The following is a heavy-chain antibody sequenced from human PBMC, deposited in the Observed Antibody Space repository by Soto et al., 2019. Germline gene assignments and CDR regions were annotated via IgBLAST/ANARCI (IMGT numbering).Heavy chain of an antibody. CDR3: ARQGSY. Sequence: SETLSLTCAVSGDSISSGYYWAWIRQPPGKGLEWIGSIYHSGTTYYNPSLTSRVTISVDTSKNQFSLTLTSVTAADTAVYYCARQGSYWGQGALVTVSS. CDR1: GDSISSGYY. CDR2: IYHSGTT. V-gene: IGHV4-38-2*01. J-gene: IGHJ4*02.